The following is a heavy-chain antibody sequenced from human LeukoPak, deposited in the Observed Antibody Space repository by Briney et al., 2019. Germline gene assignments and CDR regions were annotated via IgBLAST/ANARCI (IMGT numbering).Heavy chain of an antibody. CDR1: GYTFTGYY. J-gene: IGHJ4*02. V-gene: IGHV1-2*03. D-gene: IGHD6-19*01. CDR3: ARAPLVTITVAELDY. CDR2: INPNSGGT. Sequence: LGASVKVSCKASGYTFTGYYMHWVRQAPRQGLEWMGWINPNSGGTKIAQKFQDRVTMTRDTSISTAYMELSSLRSDDTAVYYCARAPLVTITVAELDYWGQGTLVTVSS.